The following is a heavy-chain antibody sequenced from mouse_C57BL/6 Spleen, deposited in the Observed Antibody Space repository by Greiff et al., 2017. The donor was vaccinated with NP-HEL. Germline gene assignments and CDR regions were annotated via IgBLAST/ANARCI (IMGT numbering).Heavy chain of an antibody. Sequence: QVQLQQPGAELVKPGASVKLSCKASGYTFTSYWMHWVKQRPGRGLEWIGRIDPNSGGTKYNEKFKSKATLPVDKPSSTAYMQLSSLTSEDSAVYYCDRLGSSTNGYDGYFDVWGTGTTVTVSS. CDR3: DRLGSSTNGYDGYFDV. J-gene: IGHJ1*03. V-gene: IGHV1-72*01. D-gene: IGHD2-2*01. CDR1: GYTFTSYW. CDR2: IDPNSGGT.